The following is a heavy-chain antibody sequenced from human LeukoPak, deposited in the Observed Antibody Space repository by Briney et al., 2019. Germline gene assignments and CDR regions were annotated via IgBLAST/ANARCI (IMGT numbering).Heavy chain of an antibody. CDR1: VGSLSRSIYY. CDR3: ANNGYSSSWYDPFDY. J-gene: IGHJ4*02. Sequence: SETLSLTCTLSVGSLSRSIYYSGSIGPPPGKGLEWIGGIYYSGSTYYNPSLKSRVTISVDTSKNQFSLKLSSVTAADTAVYYCANNGYSSSWYDPFDYWGQGTLVTVSS. D-gene: IGHD6-13*01. CDR2: IYYSGST. V-gene: IGHV4-39*01.